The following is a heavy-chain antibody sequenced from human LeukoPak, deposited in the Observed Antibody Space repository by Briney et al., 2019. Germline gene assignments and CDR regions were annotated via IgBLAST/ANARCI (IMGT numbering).Heavy chain of an antibody. CDR1: GFTFDDYA. D-gene: IGHD4-4*01. V-gene: IGHV3-9*01. CDR3: AKAGDYSNYMPGY. J-gene: IGHJ4*02. CDR2: ISWNSGSI. Sequence: PGGSLRLSCAASGFTFDDYAMHWVRQAPGKGLEWDSGISWNSGSIGYADSVKGRITISRDNAKNSLYLQMNSLRAEDTALYYCAKAGDYSNYMPGYWGQGTLVTVSS.